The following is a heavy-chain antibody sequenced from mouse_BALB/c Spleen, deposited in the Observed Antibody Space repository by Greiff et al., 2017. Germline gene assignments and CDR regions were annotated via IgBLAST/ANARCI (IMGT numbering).Heavy chain of an antibody. CDR2: IDPANGNT. V-gene: IGHV14-3*02. J-gene: IGHJ2*01. CDR3: ARGAASLHFDY. D-gene: IGHD6-1*01. Sequence: EVQLQQSGAELVKPGASVKLSCTASGFNIKDTYMHWVKQRPEQGLEWIGRIDPANGNTKYDPKFQGKATITADTSSNTAYLQLSSLTSEDTAVYYCARGAASLHFDYWAKAPLSQSPQ. CDR1: GFNIKDTY.